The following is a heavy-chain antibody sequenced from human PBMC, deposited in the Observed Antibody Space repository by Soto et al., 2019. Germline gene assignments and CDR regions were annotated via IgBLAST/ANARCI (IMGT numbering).Heavy chain of an antibody. J-gene: IGHJ4*02. D-gene: IGHD3-10*01. V-gene: IGHV3-53*01. Sequence: GGSLRLSCAASGFTVSSNYMSWVRQAPGKGLEWVSTINYSGDSTYYADSVKGRFTVSRDNSKNTLYLQMNSLRVQDTSVYYCARDPSSGSADHWGQGTLVTVSS. CDR2: INYSGDST. CDR3: ARDPSSGSADH. CDR1: GFTVSSNY.